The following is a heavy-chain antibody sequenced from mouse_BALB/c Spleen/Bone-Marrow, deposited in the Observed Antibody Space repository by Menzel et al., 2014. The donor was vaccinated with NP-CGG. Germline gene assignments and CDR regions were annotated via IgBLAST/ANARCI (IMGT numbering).Heavy chain of an antibody. D-gene: IGHD2-10*01. CDR1: GYTFTSYY. Sequence: VQLQESGAELVKPGASVKLSCKASGYTFTSYYLYWVKQRPGQGLEWIGEINPSNGGTNFNERFKSKASLTVDKSSSTAYMQLNSLTSEDSADYYCARRSLLSNCYSMDYWGQGTSVTVSS. J-gene: IGHJ4*01. CDR3: ARRSLLSNCYSMDY. CDR2: INPSNGGT. V-gene: IGHV1S81*02.